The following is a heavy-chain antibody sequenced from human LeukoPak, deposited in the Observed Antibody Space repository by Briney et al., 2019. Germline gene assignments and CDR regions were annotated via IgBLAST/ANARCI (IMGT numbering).Heavy chain of an antibody. V-gene: IGHV6-1*01. CDR3: ARERPSYCSGGSCYWFDP. CDR1: GDSVSSNSAA. CDR2: TYYRSKWYN. J-gene: IGHJ5*02. Sequence: SRTLSLTCAISGDSVSSNSAAWNWIRQSPSRGLEWLGRTYYRSKWYNDYAVSVKSRITINPDTSKNQFSLQLNSVTPEDTAVYYCARERPSYCSGGSCYWFDPWGQGTLVTVSS. D-gene: IGHD2-15*01.